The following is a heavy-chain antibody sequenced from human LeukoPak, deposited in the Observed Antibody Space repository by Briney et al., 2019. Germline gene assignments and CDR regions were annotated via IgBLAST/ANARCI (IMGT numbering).Heavy chain of an antibody. CDR1: GGSFSGYY. CDR3: ARANSMGSGSYSNFDY. Sequence: PSETLSLTCAVYGGSFSGYYWSWIRQPPGKGLEWIGEINHSGSTNYNPSLKSRVTISVDTSKNQFSLKLSSVTAADTAAYYCARANSMGSGSYSNFDYWGQGTLVTVSS. D-gene: IGHD3-10*01. V-gene: IGHV4-34*01. CDR2: INHSGST. J-gene: IGHJ4*02.